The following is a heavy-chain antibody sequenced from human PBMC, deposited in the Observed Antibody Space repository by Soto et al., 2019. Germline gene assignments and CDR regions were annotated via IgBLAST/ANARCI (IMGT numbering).Heavy chain of an antibody. J-gene: IGHJ6*02. Sequence: QVQLVESGGGLVKPGGSLRLSCAASGFTFSDYYMSWIRQAPGKGLEWVSYISSSSSYTNYADSVKGRFTISRDNTKNSLYLQMSSLRAEDTAVYYCARDRASIVVVPAATLSYYYYGMDVWGQGTTVTVSS. V-gene: IGHV3-11*06. CDR1: GFTFSDYY. CDR3: ARDRASIVVVPAATLSYYYYGMDV. D-gene: IGHD2-2*01. CDR2: ISSSSSYT.